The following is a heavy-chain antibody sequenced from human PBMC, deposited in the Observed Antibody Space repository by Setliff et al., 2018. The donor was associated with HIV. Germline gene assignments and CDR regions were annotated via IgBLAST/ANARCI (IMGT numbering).Heavy chain of an antibody. D-gene: IGHD5-12*01. CDR1: GGSFSGYY. CDR2: INHSGST. CDR3: ARVNEVATIIYYYYSMDV. Sequence: ASETLSLTCAVYGGSFSGYYWSWIRQPPGKGLEWIGEINHSGSTNYSPSLKSRVTISVDTSKNQFSLKLSSVTAADTAVYYCARVNEVATIIYYYYSMDVWGKGTTVTVSS. J-gene: IGHJ6*03. V-gene: IGHV4-34*01.